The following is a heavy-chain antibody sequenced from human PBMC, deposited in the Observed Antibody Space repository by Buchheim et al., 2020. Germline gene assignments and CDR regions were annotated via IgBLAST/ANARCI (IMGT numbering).Heavy chain of an antibody. CDR1: DGSVRNFY. CDR2: IYASVNT. J-gene: IGHJ1*01. Sequence: QLQESGPGLVQPSETVSLTCTVSDGSVRNFYWNWIRQPAGKGLEWIGRIYASVNTNYNPSLKSRVTMSVDTSKNQVSLDVRSVTAADTAVYYCARDASDYYSGWYGFFPHWGQGIL. CDR3: ARDASDYYSGWYGFFPH. V-gene: IGHV4-4*07. D-gene: IGHD6-13*01.